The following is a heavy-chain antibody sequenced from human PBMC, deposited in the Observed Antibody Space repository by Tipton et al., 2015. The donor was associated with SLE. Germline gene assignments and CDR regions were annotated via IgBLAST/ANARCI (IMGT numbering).Heavy chain of an antibody. J-gene: IGHJ3*02. CDR2: ISYDGSNK. V-gene: IGHV3-30*03. CDR3: AREGGYCSSTSCYGGAFDI. D-gene: IGHD2-2*03. CDR1: GFTFSSYG. Sequence: SLRLSCAASGFTFSSYGMHWVRQAPGKGLEWVAVISYDGSNKYYADSVKGRFTISRDNSKNTLYLQMNSLRAEDTAVYYCAREGGYCSSTSCYGGAFDIWGQGTMVTVSS.